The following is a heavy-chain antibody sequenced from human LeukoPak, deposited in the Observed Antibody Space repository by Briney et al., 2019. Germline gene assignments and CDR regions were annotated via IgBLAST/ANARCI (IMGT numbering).Heavy chain of an antibody. D-gene: IGHD1-7*01. V-gene: IGHV1-2*02. CDR1: GYTFTGYY. CDR3: ARDGRSNWYCPF. J-gene: IGHJ4*02. CDR2: INPNSGDT. Sequence: ASVEVSCKASGYTFTGYYMHWMRQAPGQGLEWMGWINPNSGDTNYAQNFQGRVTITRDTSISTAYMELSSLRSDDTAVYYCARDGRSNWYCPFWGQGTLVTVSS.